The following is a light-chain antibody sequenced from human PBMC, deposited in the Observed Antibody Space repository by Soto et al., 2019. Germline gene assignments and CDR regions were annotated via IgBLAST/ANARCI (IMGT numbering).Light chain of an antibody. CDR3: QQYHDTPRT. Sequence: DIVMTQSPDSLAVSLGERATINCKSSQSILYNSNNKNYLAWYQQKAGQPPKLLIYWASTRESGVPDRFSGSGSVTDFTLTISSLQAEDVAVYYCQQYHDTPRTFGQGTKVEIK. CDR1: QSILYNSNNKNY. J-gene: IGKJ1*01. V-gene: IGKV4-1*01. CDR2: WAS.